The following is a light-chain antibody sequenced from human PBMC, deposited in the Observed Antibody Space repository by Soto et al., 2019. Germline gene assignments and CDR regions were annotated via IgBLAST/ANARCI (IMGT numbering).Light chain of an antibody. CDR1: QSVSSSY. V-gene: IGKV3-20*01. CDR2: GAA. J-gene: IGKJ5*01. CDR3: QPYGSSPTLIT. Sequence: EFMLTKAPGIQSFSPGERATLPRRASQSVSSSYLAWYLQKPGQAPTLLIYGAASRATGIPDRFSGSVSGTDVTLTISRLEPEVFAVYYCQPYGSSPTLITFGQATRLEIK.